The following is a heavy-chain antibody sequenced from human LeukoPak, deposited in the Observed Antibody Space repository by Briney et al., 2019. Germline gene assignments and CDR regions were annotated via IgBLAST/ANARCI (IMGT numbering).Heavy chain of an antibody. CDR3: ARGLLWFGELSNFDY. D-gene: IGHD3-10*01. CDR2: IYSGGST. J-gene: IGHJ4*02. V-gene: IGHV3-53*01. CDR1: GFTVSSNY. Sequence: GGSLRLSCAASGFTVSSNYMSWVRQAPGKGLEWVSVIYSGGSTYYADSVKGRFTISRGNSKNTLYLQMNSLRAEDTAVYYCARGLLWFGELSNFDYWGQGTLVTVSS.